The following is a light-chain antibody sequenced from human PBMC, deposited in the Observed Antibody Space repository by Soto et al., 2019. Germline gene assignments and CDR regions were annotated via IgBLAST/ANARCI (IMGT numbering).Light chain of an antibody. CDR1: QNINTY. Sequence: DIQMTQSPSSLSAAVGDRVTIACLASQNINTYLNWYQQKPGEVPKRLIYAASSLQSGVPSRFSGSGSGTEFTLTISSLQPDDVATYYCQQYDSYPWTLGQGTKVDIK. J-gene: IGKJ1*01. V-gene: IGKV1-17*01. CDR3: QQYDSYPWT. CDR2: AAS.